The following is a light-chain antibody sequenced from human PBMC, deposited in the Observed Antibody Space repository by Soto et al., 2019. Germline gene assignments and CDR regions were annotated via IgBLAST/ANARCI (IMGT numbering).Light chain of an antibody. CDR1: RSVSSSY. CDR2: GAS. J-gene: IGKJ1*01. CDR3: QHYNSYSEA. Sequence: IVLTQSPDTLSLSPGERATLYCRASRSVSSSYLAWYQHKAGQAPRLLISGASNRATDIPDRFSGSESGTDFTLTISRLEPEDFATYYCQHYNSYSEAFGQGTKVELK. V-gene: IGKV3-20*01.